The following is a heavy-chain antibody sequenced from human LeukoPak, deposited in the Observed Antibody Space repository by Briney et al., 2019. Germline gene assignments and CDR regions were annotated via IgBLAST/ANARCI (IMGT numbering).Heavy chain of an antibody. CDR1: GGSISSGGYY. Sequence: SQTLSLTCTVSGGSISSGGYYWSWIRQPPGKGLEWIGYIYHSGGTYYNPSLKSRVTISVDRSKNQFSLKLSSVTAADTAVYYCARDYRYYFDYWGQGTLVTVSS. D-gene: IGHD3-16*02. V-gene: IGHV4-30-2*01. CDR2: IYHSGGT. J-gene: IGHJ4*02. CDR3: ARDYRYYFDY.